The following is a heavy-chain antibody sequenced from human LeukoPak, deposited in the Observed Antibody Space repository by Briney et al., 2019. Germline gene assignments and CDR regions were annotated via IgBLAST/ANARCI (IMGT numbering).Heavy chain of an antibody. CDR3: ASSYGGNSDY. J-gene: IGHJ4*02. V-gene: IGHV4-34*01. Sequence: SETLSLTCAVYGGSFSGYYWSWIRQPPGKGLEWIGEINHSGSTNYNPSLKSRVTISVDTSKNQFSLKLSSVTAADTAVYYCASSYGGNSDYWGQGTLVTVSS. CDR2: INHSGST. D-gene: IGHD4-23*01. CDR1: GGSFSGYY.